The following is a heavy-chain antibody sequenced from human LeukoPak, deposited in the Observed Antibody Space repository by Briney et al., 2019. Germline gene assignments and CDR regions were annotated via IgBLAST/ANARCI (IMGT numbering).Heavy chain of an antibody. CDR3: AKDLTAAAGTVYFQH. Sequence: GGSLRLSCAASGFTFSSYAMSWVRQAPGKGLEWVSTISGSGGSTFYADSVKGRFTISRDNSKHSLYLQLNNLRAEDTAIYYCAKDLTAAAGTVYFQHWGQGTLVTVSS. CDR1: GFTFSSYA. CDR2: ISGSGGST. D-gene: IGHD6-13*01. J-gene: IGHJ1*01. V-gene: IGHV3-23*01.